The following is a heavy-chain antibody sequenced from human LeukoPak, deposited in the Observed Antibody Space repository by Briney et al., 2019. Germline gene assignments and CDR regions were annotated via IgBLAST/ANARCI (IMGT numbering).Heavy chain of an antibody. D-gene: IGHD2-2*01. CDR1: GGSISSGGYF. CDR2: IYHSGST. J-gene: IGHJ2*01. V-gene: IGHV4-30-2*01. Sequence: SQTLSLTCTVSGGSISSGGYFWSWIRQPPGKGLEWIGYIYHSGSTYYNPSLKSRVTISVDRSKNQFSLKLSSVTAADTAVYYCARVGVPAAYWYFDLWGRGTLVTVSS. CDR3: ARVGVPAAYWYFDL.